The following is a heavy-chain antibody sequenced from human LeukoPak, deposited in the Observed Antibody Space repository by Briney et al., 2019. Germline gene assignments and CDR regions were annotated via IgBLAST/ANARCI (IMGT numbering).Heavy chain of an antibody. CDR1: GDSISTYY. CDR2: IYYSEST. Sequence: SETLSLTCTVSGDSISTYYWTWIRQPPGKGLEWLGYIYYSESTNYNPSLKSRVTISVDTSKNQFSLRLSSVTAADTAVYYCARGARYCSGGTCLDYWGQGTLVTVSS. D-gene: IGHD2-15*01. V-gene: IGHV4-59*01. J-gene: IGHJ4*02. CDR3: ARGARYCSGGTCLDY.